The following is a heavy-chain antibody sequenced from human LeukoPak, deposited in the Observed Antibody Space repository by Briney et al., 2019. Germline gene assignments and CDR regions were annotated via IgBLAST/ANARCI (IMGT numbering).Heavy chain of an antibody. CDR2: SGST. V-gene: IGHV4-61*08. CDR1: GGSISSGGLY. CDR3: ARVSVGMSYFDS. D-gene: IGHD1-1*01. Sequence: SETLSLTCTVSGGSISSGGLYWSWIRQPPGKGLEWIGYSGSTTYNPSLKSRVTISVDTSKNQFSLKLTSVTAADTAVYYCARVSVGMSYFDSWGQGTLVTVSS. J-gene: IGHJ4*02.